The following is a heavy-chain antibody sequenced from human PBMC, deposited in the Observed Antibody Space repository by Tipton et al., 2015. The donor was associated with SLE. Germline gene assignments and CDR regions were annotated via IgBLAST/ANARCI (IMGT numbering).Heavy chain of an antibody. J-gene: IGHJ4*02. Sequence: SLRLSCAASGFTFSSYAMHWVRRAPGKGLEWVAVISYDGSNKYYADSVKGRFTISRDNSKNTMYVQMNSLRAEDTAVYYCAGALACGFDYWGQGTLVTVSS. CDR3: AGALACGFDY. CDR2: ISYDGSNK. V-gene: IGHV3-30*04. CDR1: GFTFSSYA. D-gene: IGHD1-26*01.